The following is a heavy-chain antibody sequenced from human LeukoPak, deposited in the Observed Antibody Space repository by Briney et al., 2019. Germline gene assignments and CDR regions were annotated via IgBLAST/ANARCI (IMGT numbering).Heavy chain of an antibody. CDR1: GYTLTELS. D-gene: IGHD3-10*01. J-gene: IGHJ5*02. V-gene: IGHV3-23*01. CDR2: ISGSGGST. CDR3: AKDYYWFDP. Sequence: ASVKVSCKVSGYTLTELSMHWVRQAPGKGLEWVSAISGSGGSTYYADSVKGRFTISRDNSKNTLYLQMNSLRAEDTAVYYCAKDYYWFDPWGQGTLVTVSS.